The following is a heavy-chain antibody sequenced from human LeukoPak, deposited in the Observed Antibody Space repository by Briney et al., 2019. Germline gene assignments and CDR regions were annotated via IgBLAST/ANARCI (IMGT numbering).Heavy chain of an antibody. V-gene: IGHV4-30-2*05. J-gene: IGHJ6*02. D-gene: IGHD3-10*01. Sequence: SETLSLTCTVSGGSISSGGYYWSWIRQPPGKGLEWIGYIYHSGSTYYNPSLKSRVTISVDTSKNQFSLKLSSVTAADTAVYYCARDTYYYGSGSYDYYYYYGMDVWGQGTTVTVSS. CDR1: GGSISSGGYY. CDR2: IYHSGST. CDR3: ARDTYYYGSGSYDYYYYYGMDV.